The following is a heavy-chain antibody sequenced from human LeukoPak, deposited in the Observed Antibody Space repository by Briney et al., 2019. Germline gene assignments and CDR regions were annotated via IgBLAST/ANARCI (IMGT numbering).Heavy chain of an antibody. CDR2: IYYSGST. CDR3: ACSDRHYYDSSGYHTFDI. Sequence: SETLSLTCTVSGGSISSSSYSWGWIRQRPGKGLEWIGSIYYSGSTYYNPSLKSRVTISVDTSKNQFSLKLSSVTAADTAVYYCACSDRHYYDSSGYHTFDIWGQGTMVTVSS. CDR1: GGSISSSSYS. V-gene: IGHV4-39*01. D-gene: IGHD3-22*01. J-gene: IGHJ3*02.